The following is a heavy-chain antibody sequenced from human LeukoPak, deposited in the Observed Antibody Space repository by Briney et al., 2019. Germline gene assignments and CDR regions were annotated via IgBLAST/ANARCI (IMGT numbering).Heavy chain of an antibody. J-gene: IGHJ6*03. CDR3: ARAAAGTSRGIYYYYYMDV. D-gene: IGHD6-13*01. CDR1: GFTFSRYS. Sequence: GGSLRLSCAASGFTFSRYSMNWVRQAPGKGLEWVSGINWNGGSTGYADSVKGRFTISRDNAKNSLYLQMNSLRAEDTAVYYCARAAAGTSRGIYYYYYMDVWGKGTTVTVSS. V-gene: IGHV3-20*04. CDR2: INWNGGST.